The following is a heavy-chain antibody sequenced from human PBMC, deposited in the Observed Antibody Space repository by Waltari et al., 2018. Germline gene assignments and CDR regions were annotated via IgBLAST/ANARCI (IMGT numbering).Heavy chain of an antibody. V-gene: IGHV3-23*03. Sequence: EVQLLESGGGLVQPGGSRRLLVAASGFILTSYTMVGDRRAPGKGLEWVSIFHGGGDTDYADSVRGRFIISRDNSNNMLYLQMNSLRPEDSGVYYCAKGFDRASFDSWGQGALVTVSS. D-gene: IGHD3-22*01. J-gene: IGHJ4*02. CDR1: GFILTSYT. CDR2: FHGGGDT. CDR3: AKGFDRASFDS.